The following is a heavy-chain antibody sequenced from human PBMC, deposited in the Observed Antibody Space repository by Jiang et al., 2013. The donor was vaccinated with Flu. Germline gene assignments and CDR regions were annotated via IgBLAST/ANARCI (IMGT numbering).Heavy chain of an antibody. Sequence: KVSCKASGGTFSSYAISWVRQALDKGLMDGRDHPYLWYSKLRTEVPGQSHDYRGRIHEHSLHGKLSSLRSEDTAVYYCAREVRYNWNDPGPFDIWGQGTMVTVSS. J-gene: IGHJ3*02. CDR3: AREVRYNWNDPGPFDI. V-gene: IGHV1-69*01. D-gene: IGHD1-20*01. CDR2: HPYLWYS. CDR1: GGTFSSYA.